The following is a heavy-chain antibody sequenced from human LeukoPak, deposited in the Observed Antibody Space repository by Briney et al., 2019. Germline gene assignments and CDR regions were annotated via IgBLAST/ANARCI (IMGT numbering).Heavy chain of an antibody. CDR2: INWNGGST. CDR1: GFTFDDYG. J-gene: IGHJ4*02. Sequence: GGSLRLSCAASGFTFDDYGMSWVRQAPGKGLEWVSGINWNGGSTGYADSVKGRITISRDNAKNSLYLQMNSLRAEDTALYYCARVIDSYYDILTGYSSRAYYFDYWGQGTLVTVSS. CDR3: ARVIDSYYDILTGYSSRAYYFDY. D-gene: IGHD3-9*01. V-gene: IGHV3-20*04.